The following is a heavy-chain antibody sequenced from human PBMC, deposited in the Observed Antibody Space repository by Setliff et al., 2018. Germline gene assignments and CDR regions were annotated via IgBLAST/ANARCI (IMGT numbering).Heavy chain of an antibody. J-gene: IGHJ3*02. CDR3: ARRYEVVIITKTGAFDI. D-gene: IGHD3-22*01. CDR2: ISYSGDT. V-gene: IGHV4-39*01. CDR1: GGSISTNHYY. Sequence: PSETLSLTCTVSGGSISTNHYYWEWIRQAPGKGLEWIGRISYSGDTYYSPSHRSRVTISVATSKNQFSLKLRSVTAADTAVYYCARRYEVVIITKTGAFDIWGPGTMVTVS.